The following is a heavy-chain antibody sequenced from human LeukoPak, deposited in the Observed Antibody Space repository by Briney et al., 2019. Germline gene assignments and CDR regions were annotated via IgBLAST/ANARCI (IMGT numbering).Heavy chain of an antibody. CDR1: GGSFSGYY. V-gene: IGHV4-34*01. Sequence: PSETLSLTCAVYGGSFSGYYWSWIRQPPGKGLEWIGEINHSGSTNYNPSLKSRVTISVDTSKNQFSLKLSSVTAAYTAVYYCARGGRWLQFFDYWGQGTLVTVSS. CDR2: INHSGST. J-gene: IGHJ4*02. D-gene: IGHD5-24*01. CDR3: ARGGRWLQFFDY.